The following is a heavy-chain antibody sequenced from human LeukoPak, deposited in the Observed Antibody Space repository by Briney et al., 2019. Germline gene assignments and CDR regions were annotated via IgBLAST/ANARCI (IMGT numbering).Heavy chain of an antibody. J-gene: IGHJ4*02. CDR3: ARDAGWGYYDL. CDR2: IIKNGSRK. Sequence: GGTLRLSCVASRFTFSTTWVTWVRQAPGKGLGWVATIIKNGSRKYYVDSVKGRFAMSRDYANNSVFLQMDSLRAEDTSVYYCARDAGWGYYDLWGQGTPVTVSS. CDR1: RFTFSTTW. V-gene: IGHV3-7*01. D-gene: IGHD1-26*01.